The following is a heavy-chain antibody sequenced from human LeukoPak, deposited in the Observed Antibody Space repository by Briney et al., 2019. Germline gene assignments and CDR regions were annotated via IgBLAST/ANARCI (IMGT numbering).Heavy chain of an antibody. J-gene: IGHJ3*01. CDR1: GDSVSNKNTA. CDR2: TYYRSKWHN. CDR3: AREDNGGATDDGFDV. V-gene: IGHV6-1*01. Sequence: SQTLSLTCAISGDSVSNKNTAWNWIRQSPSRGLEWLGRTYYRSKWHNTYAASVKSRITINPDTSKNQFSLQLNSVTPEDTAVYYCAREDNGGATDDGFDVWGHGTVVTVSS. D-gene: IGHD3-16*01.